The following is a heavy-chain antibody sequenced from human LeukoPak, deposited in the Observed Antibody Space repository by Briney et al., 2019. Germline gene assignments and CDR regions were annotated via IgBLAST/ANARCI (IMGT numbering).Heavy chain of an antibody. D-gene: IGHD1-1*01. CDR2: IYYSGST. V-gene: IGHV4-30-4*01. Sequence: PSETLSLTCTVSGGSISRGDYYWSWIRQPPQKGLEWIGYIYYSGSTNYNPSLKSRVTISVDTSKNQFSLKLSSVTAADTAVYYCARVNWVYNWNDKDPNGHAFDIWGQGTMVTVSS. CDR3: ARVNWVYNWNDKDPNGHAFDI. CDR1: GGSISRGDYY. J-gene: IGHJ3*02.